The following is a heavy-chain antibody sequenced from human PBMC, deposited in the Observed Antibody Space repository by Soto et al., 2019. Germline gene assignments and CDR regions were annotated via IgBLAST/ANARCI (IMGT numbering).Heavy chain of an antibody. CDR3: ARDTAMALPDA. Sequence: QVQLVQSGTEVKKPGASVKVSCKASGYTFTSYAISWVRQAPGQGLEWMGWINPYNGNTNYAQKHQGRVTMTTDTSTSTAYMELRSLRSDDTAVYYCARDTAMALPDAWGQGTLVTVSS. J-gene: IGHJ4*02. D-gene: IGHD5-18*01. CDR2: INPYNGNT. V-gene: IGHV1-18*01. CDR1: GYTFTSYA.